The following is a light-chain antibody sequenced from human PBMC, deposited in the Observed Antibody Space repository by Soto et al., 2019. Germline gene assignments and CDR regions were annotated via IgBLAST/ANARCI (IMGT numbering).Light chain of an antibody. V-gene: IGKV1-5*03. CDR3: QHYNDYSRM. CDR1: QRVDSW. Sequence: DIQMTQSPSTLSASIGDRVTITCRTSQRVDSWLAWYQQKPWKAPKLLIYKATSLQTGVPSRFSGSGSGTEFTLTISSLQHEDFATYYCQHYNDYSRMFGQGTKVEIK. CDR2: KAT. J-gene: IGKJ1*01.